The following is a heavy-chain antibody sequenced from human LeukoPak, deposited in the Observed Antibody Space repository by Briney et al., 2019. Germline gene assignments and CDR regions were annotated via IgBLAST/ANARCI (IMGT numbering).Heavy chain of an antibody. V-gene: IGHV4-30-4*01. D-gene: IGHD3-10*01. J-gene: IGHJ5*02. CDR2: IYYTGST. CDR1: GGSTSSGDYY. CDR3: ARGEYYYGWGSPPNWFDP. Sequence: SETLSLTCTVSGGSTSSGDYYWSWLRQPPGKGLEWIGYIYYTGSTDYNPSLKSRVTISQDTYKNQFSLKLSSVTAADTAVYYCARGEYYYGWGSPPNWFDPWGQGTLVAVSS.